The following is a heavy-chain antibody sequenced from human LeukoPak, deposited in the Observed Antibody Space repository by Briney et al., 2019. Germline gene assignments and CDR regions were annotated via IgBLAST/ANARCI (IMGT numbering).Heavy chain of an antibody. CDR3: ARVRVGATRNFDY. Sequence: ASVKVSCKASGYTFTGYYMHWVRQAPGQGLEWMGWINPNSGGTNYAQKFQGRATMTRDTSISAAYMELSRLRSDDTAVYYCARVRVGATRNFDYWGQGTLVTVSS. J-gene: IGHJ4*02. CDR1: GYTFTGYY. CDR2: INPNSGGT. D-gene: IGHD1-26*01. V-gene: IGHV1-2*02.